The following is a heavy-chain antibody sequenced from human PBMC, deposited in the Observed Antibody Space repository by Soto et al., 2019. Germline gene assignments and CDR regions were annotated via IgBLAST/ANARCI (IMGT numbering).Heavy chain of an antibody. D-gene: IGHD3-22*01. CDR1: GVNLSSYA. CDR3: AVGRHKTSGSNTWFDP. CDR2: ISDTGGGT. V-gene: IGHV3-23*01. J-gene: IGHJ5*02. Sequence: GGSLRLSCAASGVNLSSYAMNWVRQAPGKGLEWVSTISDTGGGTFYAGSMKGRFTISRDNSKNTLYLQMHSLRADDSAIYFCAVGRHKTSGSNTWFDPWGRGTQVTVSS.